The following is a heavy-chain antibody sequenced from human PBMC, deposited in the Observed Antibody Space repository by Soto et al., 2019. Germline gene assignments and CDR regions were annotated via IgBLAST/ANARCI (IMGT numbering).Heavy chain of an antibody. Sequence: GGSLRLSCAASGFTFSSYGMHWVRQAPGKGLEWVAVISYDGSNKYYADSVKGRFTISRDNSKNTLYLQMNSLRAEDTAVYYCAKVSLAMIVVVNYFDYWGQGTLVTVSS. CDR2: ISYDGSNK. V-gene: IGHV3-30*18. CDR1: GFTFSSYG. J-gene: IGHJ4*02. D-gene: IGHD3-22*01. CDR3: AKVSLAMIVVVNYFDY.